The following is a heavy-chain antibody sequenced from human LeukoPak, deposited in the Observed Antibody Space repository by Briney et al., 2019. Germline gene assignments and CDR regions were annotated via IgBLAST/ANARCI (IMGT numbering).Heavy chain of an antibody. Sequence: PGGSLRLSCAVSGFTFTNAWVSWARQAPGKGLEWVGRLNSRTDGETTAYAAPVKGRFIISRDDSNNTLYLQMNSLKIEDTAVYYCTTMFNVVMGDLFDYWGQGTLVTVSS. J-gene: IGHJ4*02. V-gene: IGHV3-15*01. CDR2: LNSRTDGETT. CDR3: TTMFNVVMGDLFDY. D-gene: IGHD3-16*01. CDR1: GFTFTNAW.